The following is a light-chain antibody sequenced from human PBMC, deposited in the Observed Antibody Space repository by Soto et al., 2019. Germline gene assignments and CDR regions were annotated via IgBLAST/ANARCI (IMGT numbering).Light chain of an antibody. CDR1: SSDVGAYNY. J-gene: IGLJ1*01. CDR3: NSYTGTNTLV. Sequence: QSVLTQPASVSGSPGQSITISCTGTSSDVGAYNYVSWYQQHPGKAPKLMMYEVSNRPSGVSNRFSGSKSGNTASLTISGLQAEDEADYYCNSYTGTNTLVFGTGTKVTVL. CDR2: EVS. V-gene: IGLV2-14*01.